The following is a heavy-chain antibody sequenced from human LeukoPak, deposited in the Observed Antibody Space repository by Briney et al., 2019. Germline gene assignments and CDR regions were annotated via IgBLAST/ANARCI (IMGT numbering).Heavy chain of an antibody. CDR1: GYSFTSYC. Sequence: GESLKISCKGSGYSFTSYCIGWVRQMPGKGLEWMGIIYPGDSDTRYSPSFQGQVTISADKSISTAYLQWSSLKASDTAMYYCASGIAVAGIGLDVWGQGTTVTVSS. CDR3: ASGIAVAGIGLDV. D-gene: IGHD6-19*01. J-gene: IGHJ6*02. CDR2: IYPGDSDT. V-gene: IGHV5-51*01.